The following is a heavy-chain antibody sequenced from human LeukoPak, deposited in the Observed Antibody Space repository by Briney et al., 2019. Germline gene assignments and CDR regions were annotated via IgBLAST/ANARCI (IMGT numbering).Heavy chain of an antibody. V-gene: IGHV4-4*07. CDR3: ARGTVPNAFDI. J-gene: IGHJ3*02. D-gene: IGHD1/OR15-1a*01. CDR2: IYTSGST. CDR1: GGSISTYY. Sequence: SETLSLTCTVSGGSISTYYWSWIRQPAGKGPEWIGRIYTSGSTNYNPSPKSRVTMSVDTSKNQFSPKLSSVTAADTAVYFCARGTVPNAFDIWGQGTMVTVS.